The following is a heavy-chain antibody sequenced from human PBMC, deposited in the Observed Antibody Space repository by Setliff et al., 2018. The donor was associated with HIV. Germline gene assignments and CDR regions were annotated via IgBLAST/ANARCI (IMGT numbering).Heavy chain of an antibody. CDR2: IANDGST. D-gene: IGHD3-10*01. V-gene: IGHV4-59*08. CDR1: GDSISRYY. J-gene: IGHJ4*02. CDR3: TRHLPVYYGSGVSYYFDY. Sequence: SETLSLTCNVSGDSISRYYWSWIRQPPGKGLEWIGYIANDGSTNYNPPLKSRLSISVDTSKNQVSLKLTSVTAADTAVYYCTRHLPVYYGSGVSYYFDYWGQGTLVNVSS.